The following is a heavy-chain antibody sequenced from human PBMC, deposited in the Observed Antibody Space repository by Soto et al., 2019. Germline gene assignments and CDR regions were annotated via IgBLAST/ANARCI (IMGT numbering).Heavy chain of an antibody. CDR3: ASNTRYDPSDY. Sequence: EVQLLESGGGLVQPGGSLRLSCAASGFTFSSYAMSWVRQAPGKGLAWVSGISVSGGSTYYADSVKGRFTISRDNSKNTLYLQMNSVRAEDTAVYYCASNTRYDPSDYWGKGTLVTVSS. D-gene: IGHD3-16*01. CDR1: GFTFSSYA. CDR2: ISVSGGST. J-gene: IGHJ4*02. V-gene: IGHV3-23*01.